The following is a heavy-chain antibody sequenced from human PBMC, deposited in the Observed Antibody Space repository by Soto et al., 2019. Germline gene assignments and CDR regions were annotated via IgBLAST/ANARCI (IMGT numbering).Heavy chain of an antibody. V-gene: IGHV4-61*01. CDR1: GASISGVSHF. D-gene: IGHD4-17*01. J-gene: IGHJ4*02. Sequence: SETLSLTCTVSGASISGVSHFWGCIRQPPGRGLEWIGYIYYSGSTNYNPSLKSRVTISVDTSKNQFSLKLSSVTAADTAVYYCARGDSTVTTLLWDYWGQGTQVTVSS. CDR2: IYYSGST. CDR3: ARGDSTVTTLLWDY.